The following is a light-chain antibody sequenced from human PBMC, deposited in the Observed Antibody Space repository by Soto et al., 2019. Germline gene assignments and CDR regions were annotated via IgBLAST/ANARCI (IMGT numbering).Light chain of an antibody. V-gene: IGKV1-27*01. CDR2: AAF. CDR1: QDISNY. Sequence: DIQMTQSPSSLSASVGDRVTITCRASQDISNYLAWYQQKPGKVPKLLIYAAFTLHSGVPSRFSCSGSGTDFTLTISGLQPEDVANYYCQNYNRAPWTFGQGTKVEIE. CDR3: QNYNRAPWT. J-gene: IGKJ1*01.